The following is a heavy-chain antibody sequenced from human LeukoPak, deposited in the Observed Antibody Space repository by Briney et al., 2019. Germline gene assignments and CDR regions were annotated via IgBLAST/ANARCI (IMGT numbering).Heavy chain of an antibody. D-gene: IGHD6-19*01. CDR2: ISGSGGST. J-gene: IGHJ4*02. CDR1: GLTFSSYA. CDR3: AKDIAVAGYYFDY. Sequence: GGSLRLSCAASGLTFSSYAMSWVRQAPGKGLEWVSAISGSGGSTYYADSVKGRFTISRDNSKNTLYLQMNSLRAEDTAVYYCAKDIAVAGYYFDYWGQGTLVTVSP. V-gene: IGHV3-23*01.